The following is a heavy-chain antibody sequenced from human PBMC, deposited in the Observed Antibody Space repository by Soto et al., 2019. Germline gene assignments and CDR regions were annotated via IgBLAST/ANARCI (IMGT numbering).Heavy chain of an antibody. CDR2: IYESRYMY. D-gene: IGHD4-17*01. CDR1: GGSITSGGHH. Sequence: SETLCLTCTVSGGSITSGGHHWGWSRQYPGNGLELIGHIYESRYMYFYNPSLKSRDTISADTSRNHFSLSLSSLTAAVTAVYYCACGDLRGYVDVLTALGGQGILVGVSS. V-gene: IGHV4-31*03. J-gene: IGHJ4*02. CDR3: ACGDLRGYVDVLTAL.